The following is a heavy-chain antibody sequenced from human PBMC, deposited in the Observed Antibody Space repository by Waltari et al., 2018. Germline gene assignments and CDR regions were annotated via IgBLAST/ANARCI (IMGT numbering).Heavy chain of an antibody. CDR1: GGSFSGYY. D-gene: IGHD6-19*01. V-gene: IGHV4-34*01. J-gene: IGHJ4*02. CDR3: ARAPSSGWYYFDY. CDR2: INHSGST. Sequence: QVQLQQWGAGLLKPSETLSLTCAVYGGSFSGYYWSWIRQPPGKGLEWIGEINHSGSTNYNPSLKSRVTISVDTSKNQFSLKLSSVTAADTAVYYCARAPSSGWYYFDYWGQGTLVTVSS.